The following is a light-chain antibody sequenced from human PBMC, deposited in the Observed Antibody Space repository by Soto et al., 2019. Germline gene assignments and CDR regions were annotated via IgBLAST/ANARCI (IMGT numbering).Light chain of an antibody. CDR2: EVS. CDR1: SSDVGGYNY. V-gene: IGLV2-14*01. CDR3: SSYTSTGTLYV. J-gene: IGLJ1*01. Sequence: QSALTQPASVSGSPGQSITISCTGTSSDVGGYNYVSWYRQHPGKAPKLMIYEVSNRPSGFSNRFSGSKSGNTASLTISGLQAEDEADYYCSSYTSTGTLYVFGTGTKVTVL.